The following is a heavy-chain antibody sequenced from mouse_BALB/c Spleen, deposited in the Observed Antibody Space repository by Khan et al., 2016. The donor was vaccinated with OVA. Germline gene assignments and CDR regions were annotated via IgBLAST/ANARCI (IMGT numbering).Heavy chain of an antibody. J-gene: IGHJ4*01. V-gene: IGHV2-6-4*01. CDR3: ARAYYRFDGYYAMDY. CDR2: IWGGGGT. Sequence: VQLQESGPGLVAPSQSLSITCSVSGFSLSRYNIHWVRQPPGKGLEWLGMIWGGGGTDYNSTLKSSLTISKDNSESQVFLKMNSLQTDDTAMYYCARAYYRFDGYYAMDYWGQGTSVTVSS. CDR1: GFSLSRYN. D-gene: IGHD2-14*01.